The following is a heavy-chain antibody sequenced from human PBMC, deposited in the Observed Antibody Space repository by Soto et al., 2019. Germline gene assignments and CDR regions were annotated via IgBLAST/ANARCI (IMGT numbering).Heavy chain of an antibody. V-gene: IGHV4-59*01. CDR2: IYYSGST. J-gene: IGHJ4*02. CDR3: ARGGYYDSNGYSQKYFAY. CDR1: GGSIISYY. Sequence: SETLSLTCTVSGGSIISYYWSWSLQPPWKGLEWIGYIYYSGSTNYNPSLKSRVTISVDTSKNQFSLKLSSVTAADTAVYYCARGGYYDSNGYSQKYFAYCGQGTLVTVSS. D-gene: IGHD3-22*01.